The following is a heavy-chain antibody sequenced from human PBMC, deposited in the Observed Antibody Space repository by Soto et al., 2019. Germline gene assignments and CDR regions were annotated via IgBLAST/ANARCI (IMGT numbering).Heavy chain of an antibody. CDR3: ARAVAVAADFDY. D-gene: IGHD6-19*01. CDR1: GGTFSSYA. V-gene: IGHV1-3*01. J-gene: IGHJ4*02. CDR2: INAGNGNT. Sequence: ASVKVSCKASGGTFSSYAMHWVRQAPGQRLEWMGWINAGNGNTKYSQKFQGRVTITRDTSASTAYMELSSLRSEDTAVYYCARAVAVAADFDYWGQGTLVTAPQ.